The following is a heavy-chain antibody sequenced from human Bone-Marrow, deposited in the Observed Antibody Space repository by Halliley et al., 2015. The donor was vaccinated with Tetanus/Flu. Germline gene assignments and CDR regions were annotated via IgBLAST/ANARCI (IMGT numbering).Heavy chain of an antibody. J-gene: IGHJ2*01. Sequence: TLSLTCTVSGGSISSYSWSWVRQPPGKGLEWIGYLYYRGSTNYNHSLKSRVTISVDITTNQLSLKLTSVTAAGTAVYYCARDYYNPSGYYGYWYFDLWGRGTLVSVSS. CDR2: LYYRGST. CDR1: GGSISSYS. CDR3: ARDYYNPSGYYGYWYFDL. D-gene: IGHD3-22*01. V-gene: IGHV4-59*01.